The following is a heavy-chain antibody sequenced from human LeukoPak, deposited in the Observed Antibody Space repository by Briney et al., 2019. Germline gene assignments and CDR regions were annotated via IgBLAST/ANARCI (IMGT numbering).Heavy chain of an antibody. CDR2: INWDGGST. Sequence: PGGSLRLSCTASGFTFDDHGMSWVRQVPGKGLEWVAGINWDGGSTGYADSVKGRFTISRDNAKNSLYLQMNSLRAEDTAVYYCARDQRVGATTGYYYGMDVWGQGTTVTVSS. J-gene: IGHJ6*02. CDR3: ARDQRVGATTGYYYGMDV. D-gene: IGHD1-26*01. CDR1: GFTFDDHG. V-gene: IGHV3-20*04.